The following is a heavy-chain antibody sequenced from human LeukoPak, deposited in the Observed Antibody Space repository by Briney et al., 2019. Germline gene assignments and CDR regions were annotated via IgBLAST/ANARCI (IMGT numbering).Heavy chain of an antibody. J-gene: IGHJ4*02. D-gene: IGHD6-13*01. CDR2: IRNKANSYAT. CDR1: GFTFSGST. V-gene: IGHV3-73*01. Sequence: GGSLRLSCAASGFTFSGSTMHWVRQASGKGLEWVGRIRNKANSYATAYAASVKGRFTISRDDSKNTAYLQMNSLKTEDTAVYYCTRQTTGIAATEGNYWGQGTLVTVSS. CDR3: TRQTTGIAATEGNY.